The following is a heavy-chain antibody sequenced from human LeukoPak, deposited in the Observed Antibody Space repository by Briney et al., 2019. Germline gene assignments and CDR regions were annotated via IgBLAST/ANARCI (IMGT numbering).Heavy chain of an antibody. CDR1: GYTFNTYS. CDR3: AKQGPGYCGSTSCYGVDY. Sequence: ASVKVSCKASGYTFNTYSITWVRQAPGQGLEWVGWINAKTGNPTYAQGFTGRFVFSLDTSVSTAYLQISSLKPEDTAVYHCAKQGPGYCGSTSCYGVDYWGQGTLVTVSS. V-gene: IGHV7-4-1*02. CDR2: INAKTGNP. J-gene: IGHJ4*02. D-gene: IGHD2-2*01.